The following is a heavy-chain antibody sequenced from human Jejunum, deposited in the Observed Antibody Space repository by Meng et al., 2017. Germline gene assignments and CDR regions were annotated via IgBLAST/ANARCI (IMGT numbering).Heavy chain of an antibody. Sequence: GGSLRLSCAVSGFMFSGSWMSWVRQAPGKGLEWVANMNQDGSNIYYMDSVRGRFTISRDNTKNSLYLQMNSLRVEDTAAYYCARDPGYGALDYWGQGRLVTVSS. D-gene: IGHD4/OR15-4a*01. V-gene: IGHV3-7*01. CDR3: ARDPGYGALDY. CDR1: GFMFSGSW. CDR2: MNQDGSNI. J-gene: IGHJ4*02.